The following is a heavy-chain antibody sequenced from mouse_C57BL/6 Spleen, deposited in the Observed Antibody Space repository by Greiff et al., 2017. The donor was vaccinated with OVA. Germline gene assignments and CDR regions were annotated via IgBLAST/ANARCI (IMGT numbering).Heavy chain of an antibody. J-gene: IGHJ4*01. D-gene: IGHD2-5*01. CDR2: INYDGSST. V-gene: IGHV5-16*01. Sequence: EVKLVESEGGLVQPGSSMKLSCTASGFTFSDYYMAWVRQVPEKGLEWVANINYDGSSTYYLDSLKSRFIISRDNAKNILYLQMSSLKSEDTATYYCARDKDSNSHYYAMDYWGQGTSVTVSS. CDR3: ARDKDSNSHYYAMDY. CDR1: GFTFSDYY.